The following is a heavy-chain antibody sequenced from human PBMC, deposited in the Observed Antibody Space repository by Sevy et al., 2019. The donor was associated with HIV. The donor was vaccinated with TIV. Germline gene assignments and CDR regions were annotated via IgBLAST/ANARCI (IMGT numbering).Heavy chain of an antibody. CDR3: ARDFPRDLGFWSGLYFHY. CDR2: IYTSGST. J-gene: IGHJ4*02. V-gene: IGHV4-4*07. Sequence: SETLSLTCTVSGGSISSYYWSWIRQPAGKGLEWIGRIYTSGSTNYNPSLKSRVTMSVDTSKNQFSLKLSSVTAADTAVYYCARDFPRDLGFWSGLYFHYWGQGTLVTVSS. D-gene: IGHD3-3*01. CDR1: GGSISSYY.